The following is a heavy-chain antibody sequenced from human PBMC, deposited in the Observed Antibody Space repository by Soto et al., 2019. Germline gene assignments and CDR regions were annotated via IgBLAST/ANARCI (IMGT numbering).Heavy chain of an antibody. D-gene: IGHD1-26*01. V-gene: IGHV1-69*13. J-gene: IGHJ6*02. CDR2: IIPIFGTA. CDR3: ASHSGSSPEGRYYYGMDV. Sequence: SVKVSCKASGGAFSSYAISWVRQAPGQGLEWMGGIIPIFGTADYAQKFQGRVTITADEATSTAYMELSSLRSEDTAVYYCASHSGSSPEGRYYYGMDVWGQGTTVTVSS. CDR1: GGAFSSYA.